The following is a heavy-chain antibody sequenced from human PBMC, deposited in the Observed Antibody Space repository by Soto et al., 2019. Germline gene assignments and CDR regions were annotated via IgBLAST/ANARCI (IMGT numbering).Heavy chain of an antibody. Sequence: ASVKVSCKASGYTFTSYGISWVRQAPGQGLEWMGWISAYNGNTNYAQKLQGRVTMTTDTSTSTAYMELRSLRSDDTVVYYCARDRVVSSQGNYGMDVWGQGTTVTVSS. D-gene: IGHD3-10*01. V-gene: IGHV1-18*01. CDR3: ARDRVVSSQGNYGMDV. J-gene: IGHJ6*02. CDR2: ISAYNGNT. CDR1: GYTFTSYG.